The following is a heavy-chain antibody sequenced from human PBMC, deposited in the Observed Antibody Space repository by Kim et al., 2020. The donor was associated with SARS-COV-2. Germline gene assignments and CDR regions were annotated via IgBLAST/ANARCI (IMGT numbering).Heavy chain of an antibody. D-gene: IGHD3-16*01. CDR2: SGGST. V-gene: IGHV3-66*01. CDR3: SRVWGQV. Sequence: SGGSTYYAYSVKCRFTISSDNSKNTLYLHMNSLRAEDTAVYYCSRVWGQVWGQGTLVTVSS. J-gene: IGHJ4*02.